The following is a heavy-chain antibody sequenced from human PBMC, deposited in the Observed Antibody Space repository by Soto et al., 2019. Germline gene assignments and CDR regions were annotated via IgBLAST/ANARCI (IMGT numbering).Heavy chain of an antibody. D-gene: IGHD1-1*01. V-gene: IGHV3-23*01. J-gene: IGHJ5*02. CDR1: GFTFSSYA. Sequence: EVQLLESGGDLVQPGGSLRLSCAASGFTFSSYAMSWVRQAPGKGPEWVSSMSGSGDNTYYADSVKGRFIISRDNSKITLYLQMSSLRVDDTAVYSCAKGRTYNYANYFDPWGQGTLVTVSS. CDR2: MSGSGDNT. CDR3: AKGRTYNYANYFDP.